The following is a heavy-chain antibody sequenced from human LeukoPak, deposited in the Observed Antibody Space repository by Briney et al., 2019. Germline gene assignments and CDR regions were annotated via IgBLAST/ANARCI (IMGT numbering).Heavy chain of an antibody. CDR3: ARGMGDTVFGNYDAFDI. CDR1: GFTFSSYS. J-gene: IGHJ3*02. CDR2: ISSSSSYI. D-gene: IGHD5-18*01. Sequence: GGSLRLSCAASGFTFSSYSMNWVRQAPGKGLEWVSSISSSSSYIYYADSVKGRFTISRDNAKNSLYLQMNSLRAEDTAVYYCARGMGDTVFGNYDAFDIWGQGTMVTVSS. V-gene: IGHV3-21*01.